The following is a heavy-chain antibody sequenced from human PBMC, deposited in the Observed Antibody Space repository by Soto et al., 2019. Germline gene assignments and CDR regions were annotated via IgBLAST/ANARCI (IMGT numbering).Heavy chain of an antibody. Sequence: SETLSLTCTVTGDSINSRSYYWGWIRQPPGKGLEWIGSIYYSGRTYNNPSLRSRVSMSIDTSKDQFSLKLKSVTAADTALYFCARQRTSVVTQACFDVWGPGSLVTVSS. J-gene: IGHJ4*02. V-gene: IGHV4-39*01. CDR2: IYYSGRT. CDR3: ARQRTSVVTQACFDV. D-gene: IGHD2-21*02. CDR1: GDSINSRSYY.